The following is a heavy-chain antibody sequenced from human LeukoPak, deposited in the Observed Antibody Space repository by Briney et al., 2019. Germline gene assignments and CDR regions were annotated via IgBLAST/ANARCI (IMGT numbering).Heavy chain of an antibody. CDR3: AIIGCYRGVCAFDV. J-gene: IGHJ3*01. CDR1: AFTLSNYA. V-gene: IGHV3-48*01. CDR2: ITSSGSSI. Sequence: PGGSLRLSCVGSAFTLSNYAINWVRQAPGKGPEWLSHITSSGSSILYADSVKGRFTISRDNAKNSLYLQMNSLRADDTAVYYCAIIGCYRGVCAFDVWGQGTRVTVSS. D-gene: IGHD2-2*01.